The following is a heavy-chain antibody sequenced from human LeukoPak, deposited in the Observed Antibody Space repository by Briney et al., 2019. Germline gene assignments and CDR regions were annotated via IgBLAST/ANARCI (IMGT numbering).Heavy chain of an antibody. CDR1: GFTFSRYS. CDR3: ARRKGDRDRFPYYYYMDV. V-gene: IGHV3-48*01. J-gene: IGHJ6*03. Sequence: GGSLRLSCAASGFTFSRYSMNWVRQAPGKGLEWVSYISSSSTIYYADSVKGRFTISRDNAKNSLYLQMNSLRVEDTAVYYCARRKGDRDRFPYYYYMDVWGKGTTVTISS. D-gene: IGHD2-21*02. CDR2: ISSSSTI.